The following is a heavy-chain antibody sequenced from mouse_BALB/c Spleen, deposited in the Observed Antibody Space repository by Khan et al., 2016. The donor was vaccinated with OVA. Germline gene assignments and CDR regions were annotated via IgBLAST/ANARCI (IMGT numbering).Heavy chain of an antibody. D-gene: IGHD2-1*01. CDR3: ARNGNYWYFEV. J-gene: IGHJ1*01. Sequence: QIQLVQSGPELKKPGETVKISCKASGYTLTNYGMNWVKQAPGKGLKWMGWINTYTGEPTYDDDFKGRFAFSLETSARTAYLQINNLNNEDTATYFCARNGNYWYFEVWGAGTTVTVSS. V-gene: IGHV9-3-1*01. CDR2: INTYTGEP. CDR1: GYTLTNYG.